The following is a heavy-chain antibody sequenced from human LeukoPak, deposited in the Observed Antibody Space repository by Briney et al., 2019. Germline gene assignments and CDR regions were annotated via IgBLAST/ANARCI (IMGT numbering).Heavy chain of an antibody. CDR2: ISGGGGST. D-gene: IGHD3-3*01. V-gene: IGHV3-23*01. Sequence: GGSLRLSCAASGFTFSSYAMSWVRQAPGKGLEWVSPISGGGGSTYYADSVKGRFTISRDNSKNTLYLQMNSLRAEDTAVYYCAKALELDIVGVVIIDGWQGENAFDIWGQGTMVTVSS. CDR3: AKALELDIVGVVIIDGWQGENAFDI. J-gene: IGHJ3*02. CDR1: GFTFSSYA.